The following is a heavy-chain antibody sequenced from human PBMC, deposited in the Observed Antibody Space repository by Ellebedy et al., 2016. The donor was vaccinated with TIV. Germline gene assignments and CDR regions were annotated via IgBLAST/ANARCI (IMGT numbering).Heavy chain of an antibody. CDR1: GGSFSGYY. V-gene: IGHV4-34*01. CDR2: INHSGST. Sequence: SETLSLTXAVYGGSFSGYYWSWIRQPPGKGLEWIGEINHSGSTNYNPSLKSRVTISVDTSKNQFSLKLSSVTAADTAVYYCASAISPSMVRGVIITGGMDVWGQGTTVTVSS. D-gene: IGHD3-10*01. J-gene: IGHJ6*02. CDR3: ASAISPSMVRGVIITGGMDV.